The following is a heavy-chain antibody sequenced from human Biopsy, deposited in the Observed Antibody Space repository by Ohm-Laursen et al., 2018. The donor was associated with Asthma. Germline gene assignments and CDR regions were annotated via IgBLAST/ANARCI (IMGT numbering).Heavy chain of an antibody. J-gene: IGHJ6*02. Sequence: SVKVSCKASGDSLGSFINYAISWVRQAPRQGLEWMGGLIPVLGTADYAPMFEGRVTITADESTSTAYLELTSLRSEDSAVYYCAREVSTVDYGYYYFAMDVWGQGTTVTVSS. CDR3: AREVSTVDYGYYYFAMDV. V-gene: IGHV1-69*13. CDR1: GDSLGSFINYA. CDR2: LIPVLGTA. D-gene: IGHD4-17*01.